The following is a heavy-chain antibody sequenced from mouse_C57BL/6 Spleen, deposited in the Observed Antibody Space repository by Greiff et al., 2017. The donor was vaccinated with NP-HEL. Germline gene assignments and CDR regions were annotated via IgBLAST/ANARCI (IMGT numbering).Heavy chain of an antibody. CDR1: GFTFSSYG. V-gene: IGHV5-6*01. CDR3: ARSITTVVATYAMDY. D-gene: IGHD1-1*01. CDR2: ISSGGSYT. Sequence: EVQGVESGGDLVKPGGSLKLSCAASGFTFSSYGMSWVRQTPDKRLEWVATISSGGSYTYYPDSVKGRFTISRDNAKNTLYLQMSSLKSEDTAMYYCARSITTVVATYAMDYWGQGTSVTVSS. J-gene: IGHJ4*01.